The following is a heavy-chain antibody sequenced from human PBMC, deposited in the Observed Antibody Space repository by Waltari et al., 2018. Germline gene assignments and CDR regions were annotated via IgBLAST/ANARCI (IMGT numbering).Heavy chain of an antibody. V-gene: IGHV4-38-2*02. D-gene: IGHD6-19*01. CDR2: ISHGGDT. CDR3: ARRLGNYYFDY. Sequence: QVQLQESGPGLVKPSATLSLTCTVSGHSIRSGYYWGWIRQPPGKGLEWIGDISHGGDTYYNPSLKSRVTISVDTSKNQISLRLTSVTAADTAVYYCARRLGNYYFDYWGQGTLVTVSS. CDR1: GHSIRSGYY. J-gene: IGHJ4*02.